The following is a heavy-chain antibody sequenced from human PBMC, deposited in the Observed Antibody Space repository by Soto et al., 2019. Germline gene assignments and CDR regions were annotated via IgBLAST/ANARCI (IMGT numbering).Heavy chain of an antibody. CDR2: IIPICGTA. Sequence: QVQLVQSGAEVKKPGSSVKVSCKASGGTFSSYAISWVRQAPGQGLEWMGGIIPICGTANYAQKFQGRVTITADESTSTAYMELSSLRSEDTAVYYCARDRGIAAAGTGYFDIWGQGTMVTVSS. J-gene: IGHJ3*02. CDR1: GGTFSSYA. V-gene: IGHV1-69*01. CDR3: ARDRGIAAAGTGYFDI. D-gene: IGHD6-13*01.